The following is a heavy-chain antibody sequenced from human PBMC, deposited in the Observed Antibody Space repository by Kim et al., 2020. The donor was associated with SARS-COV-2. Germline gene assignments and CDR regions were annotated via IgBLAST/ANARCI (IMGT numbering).Heavy chain of an antibody. CDR2: IKANSGST. CDR3: AVSNGWNWFDP. D-gene: IGHD6-19*01. CDR1: GYTITGYY. Sequence: ASVKVSCKASGYTITGYYIHWVRQAPGQGLEWMGWIKANSGSTNYAQKFQGRVTMTRDTSISTAYMELTRLTSDDTAVYFCAVSNGWNWFDPWGPGTVVT. J-gene: IGHJ5*02. V-gene: IGHV1-2*02.